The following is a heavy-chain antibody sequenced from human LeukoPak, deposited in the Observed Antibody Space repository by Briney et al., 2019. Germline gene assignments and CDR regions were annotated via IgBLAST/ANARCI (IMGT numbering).Heavy chain of an antibody. V-gene: IGHV4-59*01. CDR1: GGSISSYY. J-gene: IGHJ3*02. CDR3: ASRCRDGYPGDDAFDI. Sequence: PSETLSLTCTVSGGSISSYYWSWIRQPPGKGLEWVGYIYYSGSTNYNPSLKSRVTISVDTSKNQFSLKLSSVTAADTAVYYCASRCRDGYPGDDAFDIWGQGTMVTVSS. D-gene: IGHD5-24*01. CDR2: IYYSGST.